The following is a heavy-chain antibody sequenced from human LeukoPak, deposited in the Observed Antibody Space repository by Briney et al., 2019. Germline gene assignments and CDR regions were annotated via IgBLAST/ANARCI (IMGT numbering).Heavy chain of an antibody. J-gene: IGHJ5*02. Sequence: SETLSLTCTVSGGSISSSSYYWGWIRQPPGKGLEWIGSIYYSGSTYYNPSLKSRVTISVDTSKNQFSLKLTSVTPEDTAVYYCARVAFGEYVDWFDPWGQGTLVTVSS. V-gene: IGHV4-39*07. CDR3: ARVAFGEYVDWFDP. D-gene: IGHD3-10*01. CDR2: IYYSGST. CDR1: GGSISSSSYY.